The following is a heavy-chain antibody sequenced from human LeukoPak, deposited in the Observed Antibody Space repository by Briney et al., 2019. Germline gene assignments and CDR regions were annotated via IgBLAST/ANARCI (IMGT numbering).Heavy chain of an antibody. D-gene: IGHD5/OR15-5a*01. V-gene: IGHV3-30*04. CDR3: ARQMTSTRLFNS. Sequence: PGGSLRLSCVASGFIFSDHPFHWVLQSPDKGLEWVALIGSDGTKKYYADSVQGRFTVSRENSKNTLFLQMNTLRADDTAVYFCARQMTSTRLFNSWGQGTLVTVSS. J-gene: IGHJ4*02. CDR2: IGSDGTKK. CDR1: GFIFSDHP.